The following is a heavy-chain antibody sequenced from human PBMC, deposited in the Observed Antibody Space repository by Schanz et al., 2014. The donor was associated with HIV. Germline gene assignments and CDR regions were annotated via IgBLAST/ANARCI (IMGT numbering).Heavy chain of an antibody. V-gene: IGHV1-69*01. D-gene: IGHD6-19*01. Sequence: QVHLVQSGAEVKTPGTSVKVSCKASGGTFNNYTVTWVRQAPGQGLEWMGGIIPIYGTTNDAQKFQGRVTMTTDASTATVHMELRSLRSEDTAVYYCARDSAKAVAGLVGEAGFDYWGQGTLVIVSS. CDR2: IIPIYGTT. CDR3: ARDSAKAVAGLVGEAGFDY. CDR1: GGTFNNYT. J-gene: IGHJ4*02.